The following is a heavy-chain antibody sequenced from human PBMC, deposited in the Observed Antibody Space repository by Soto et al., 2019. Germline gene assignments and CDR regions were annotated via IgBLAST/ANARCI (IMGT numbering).Heavy chain of an antibody. CDR3: AKDYSPRTSLYYFDY. V-gene: IGHV3-23*01. Sequence: PGGSLRLSCAASGFTFSDAWINWVRQAPGKGLEWVSAISGSGGSTYYADSVKGRFTISRDNSKNTLYLQMNSLRAEDTAVYYCAKDYSPRTSLYYFDYWGQGTLVTVSS. CDR1: GFTFSDAW. J-gene: IGHJ4*02. D-gene: IGHD4-4*01. CDR2: ISGSGGST.